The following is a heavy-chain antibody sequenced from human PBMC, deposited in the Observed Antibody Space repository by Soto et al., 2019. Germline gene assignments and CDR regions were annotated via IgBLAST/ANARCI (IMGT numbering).Heavy chain of an antibody. Sequence: SETLSLTCIVSGGSISSYYWSWIRQPPGKGLEWIGYIYYRGSTSYNPSLKSRVTISVDTSKNQFSLKLTSVNAADTAVYYCARDMYSSGVPHAFDIWGQGTRVTVS. D-gene: IGHD6-19*01. J-gene: IGHJ3*02. CDR1: GGSISSYY. CDR3: ARDMYSSGVPHAFDI. CDR2: IYYRGST. V-gene: IGHV4-59*01.